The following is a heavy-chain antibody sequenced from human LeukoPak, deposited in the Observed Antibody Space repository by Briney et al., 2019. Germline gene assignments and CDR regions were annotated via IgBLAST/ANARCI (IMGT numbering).Heavy chain of an antibody. CDR2: INPNSGGT. CDR1: GYTFTGYY. V-gene: IGHV1-2*04. CDR3: ARVGPPFGSSGWYYFDY. Sequence: GASVKVSCKASGYTFTGYYMHWVRQAPGQGLEWMGWINPNSGGTNYAQKFQGWVTMTRDTSISTAYMDLSRLRSDDTAVYYCARVGPPFGSSGWYYFDYWGQGTLVTVSS. D-gene: IGHD6-19*01. J-gene: IGHJ4*02.